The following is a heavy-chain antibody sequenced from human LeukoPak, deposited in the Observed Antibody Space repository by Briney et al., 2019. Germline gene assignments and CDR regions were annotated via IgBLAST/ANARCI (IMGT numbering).Heavy chain of an antibody. V-gene: IGHV3-74*01. CDR2: INSDGSST. Sequence: GKSLRLSCAASGFTFSSYWMHWVRQVPGKGLVWVSRINSDGSSTSYADSVKGRFTISRDNAKNTLYLQMNSLRAEDTAVYYCAGNYGSGRPWGQGTLVTVSS. J-gene: IGHJ5*02. CDR3: AGNYGSGRP. D-gene: IGHD3-10*01. CDR1: GFTFSSYW.